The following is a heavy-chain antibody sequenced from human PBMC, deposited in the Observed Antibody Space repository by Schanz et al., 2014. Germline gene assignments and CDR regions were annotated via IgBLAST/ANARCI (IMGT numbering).Heavy chain of an antibody. CDR3: ARPSDSSWYMDV. CDR2: IKHDGSEK. Sequence: EVQLVESGGGLVKPGGSLRLSCAASGITFSGYSMNWVRQAPGKGLEWVANIKHDGSEKYYVDSVKGRFTISRDNAKNSMYLEMNSLRAEDTAVYYCARPSDSSWYMDVWGKGTTVTVSS. D-gene: IGHD2-21*02. J-gene: IGHJ6*03. CDR1: GITFSGYS. V-gene: IGHV3-7*01.